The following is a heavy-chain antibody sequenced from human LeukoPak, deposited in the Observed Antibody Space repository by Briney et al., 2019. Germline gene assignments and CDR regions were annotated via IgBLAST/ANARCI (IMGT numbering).Heavy chain of an antibody. Sequence: PGGSLRLSCAASGFTFSSYAMSWVRQAPGKGLEWVSAISGSGGSTYYADSVKGRFTISRDNSKNTLYPQMNSLRAEDTAVYYCAKDRWFGELSYFDYWGQGTLVTVSS. D-gene: IGHD3-10*01. CDR2: ISGSGGST. J-gene: IGHJ4*02. CDR3: AKDRWFGELSYFDY. V-gene: IGHV3-23*01. CDR1: GFTFSSYA.